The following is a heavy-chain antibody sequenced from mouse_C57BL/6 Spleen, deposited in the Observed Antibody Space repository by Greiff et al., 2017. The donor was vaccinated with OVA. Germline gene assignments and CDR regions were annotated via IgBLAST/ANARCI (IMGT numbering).Heavy chain of an antibody. J-gene: IGHJ3*01. V-gene: IGHV1-69*01. CDR3: ARASNYYGSSYPFAY. CDR1: GYTFTSYW. Sequence: QVQLKQSGAELVMPGASVKLSCKASGYTFTSYWMHWVKQRPGQGLEWIGEIDPSDSYTNYNQKFKGKSTLTVDKSSSTAYMQLSSLTSEDSAVYYCARASNYYGSSYPFAYWGQGTLVTVSA. CDR2: IDPSDSYT. D-gene: IGHD1-1*01.